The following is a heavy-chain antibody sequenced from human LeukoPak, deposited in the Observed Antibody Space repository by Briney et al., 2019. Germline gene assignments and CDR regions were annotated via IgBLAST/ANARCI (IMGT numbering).Heavy chain of an antibody. CDR3: ATGSPFTSSPLDY. V-gene: IGHV3-23*01. Sequence: GGSLRLSCAASGYIFTNSALTWVRQAPGKGLQWVSGINPQGVLTYYAGSVRGRFTISRHNSKNTLYLQMNGLRVEDTAVYYCATGSPFTSSPLDYWGQGILVIVSA. CDR1: GYIFTNSA. J-gene: IGHJ4*02. D-gene: IGHD2-2*01. CDR2: INPQGVLT.